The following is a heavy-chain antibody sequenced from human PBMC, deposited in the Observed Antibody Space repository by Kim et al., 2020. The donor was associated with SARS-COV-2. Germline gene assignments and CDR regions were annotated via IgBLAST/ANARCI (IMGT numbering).Heavy chain of an antibody. CDR1: GFTVSSNY. Sequence: GGSLRLSCAASGFTVSSNYMSWVRQAPGKGLEWVSVIYGGGSTYYADSVKGRFTISRDNSKNTLYFQMNSLRAEDTAVYYCARVLGVVYYGSSCYSKRNDAFDIWGQGTMVTVSS. CDR2: IYGGGST. CDR3: ARVLGVVYYGSSCYSKRNDAFDI. V-gene: IGHV3-66*01. J-gene: IGHJ3*02. D-gene: IGHD3-22*01.